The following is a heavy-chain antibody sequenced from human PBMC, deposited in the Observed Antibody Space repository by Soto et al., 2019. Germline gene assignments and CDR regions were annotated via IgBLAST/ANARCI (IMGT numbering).Heavy chain of an antibody. J-gene: IGHJ5*02. V-gene: IGHV4-59*01. CDR3: ARDHVPAALLGWFHP. D-gene: IGHD2-2*01. Sequence: SETLSLTCTVSGGSISSDYWSWIRQPPGKGLEWIGYIYYSGSTNYNPSLKSRVTISVDTSKNQLSLKLSSVTAADTAVYYCARDHVPAALLGWFHPWGQGTLVTVS. CDR1: GGSISSDY. CDR2: IYYSGST.